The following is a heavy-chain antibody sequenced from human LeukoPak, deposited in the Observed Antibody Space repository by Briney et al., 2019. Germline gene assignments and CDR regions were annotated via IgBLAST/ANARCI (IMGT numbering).Heavy chain of an antibody. V-gene: IGHV3-30*04. CDR2: ISYHGRDQ. CDR3: VRQDCSGGSCYLDY. CDR1: RFIFNNYA. Sequence: GRSLRLSCAASRFIFNNYAMHWVRQAPGRGLDWVAVISYHGRDQLYADSVKGRFTISRDSSKNTLYLQMNSLRTEDTAVYYCVRQDCSGGSCYLDYWGQGTLVTVSS. D-gene: IGHD2-15*01. J-gene: IGHJ4*02.